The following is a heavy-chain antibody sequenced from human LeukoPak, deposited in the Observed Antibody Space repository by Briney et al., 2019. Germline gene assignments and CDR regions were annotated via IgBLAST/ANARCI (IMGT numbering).Heavy chain of an antibody. J-gene: IGHJ4*02. CDR2: ISAYNGNT. CDR3: ARVGPPTVTTWVYFDY. CDR1: GYTFTSYG. D-gene: IGHD4-17*01. V-gene: IGHV1-18*01. Sequence: ASVKVSCKASGYTFTSYGISWVRQAPGQGLEWMGWISAYNGNTNYAQKLQGRVTMTTDTSTSTACMELRSLRSDDTAVYYCARVGPPTVTTWVYFDYWGQGTLVTVSS.